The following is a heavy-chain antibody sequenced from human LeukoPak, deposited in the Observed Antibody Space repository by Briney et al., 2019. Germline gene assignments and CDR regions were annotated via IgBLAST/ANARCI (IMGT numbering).Heavy chain of an antibody. D-gene: IGHD3-10*01. CDR3: ARGRVRGVKWSFDY. J-gene: IGHJ4*02. CDR2: MNPNSGNT. V-gene: IGHV1-8*01. CDR1: GYTFTSYD. Sequence: GASVKVSCKASGYTFTSYDIDWVRQATGQGLEWMGWMNPNSGNTGYAQKFQGRVTMTRNTSISTAYMELSSLRSEDTAVYYCARGRVRGVKWSFDYWGQGTLVTVSS.